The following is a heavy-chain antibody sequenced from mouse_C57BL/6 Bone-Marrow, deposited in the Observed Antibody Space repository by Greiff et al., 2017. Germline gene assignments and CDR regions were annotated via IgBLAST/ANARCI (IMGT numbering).Heavy chain of an antibody. CDR3: ARFLRPRYAMDY. J-gene: IGHJ4*01. CDR1: GYTFTSYW. CDR2: IYPGSGST. V-gene: IGHV1-55*01. D-gene: IGHD1-1*01. Sequence: QVQLQQPGAELVKPGASVKMSCKASGYTFTSYWITWVKQRPGQGLEWIGDIYPGSGSTKYNEKFKSKATLTVDTSSSTAYMQLSSLTSEDSAVYYCARFLRPRYAMDYWGQGTSVTVSS.